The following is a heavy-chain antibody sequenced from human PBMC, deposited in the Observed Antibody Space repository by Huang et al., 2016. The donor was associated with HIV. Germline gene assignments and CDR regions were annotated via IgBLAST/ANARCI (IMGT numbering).Heavy chain of an antibody. J-gene: IGHJ6*02. V-gene: IGHV4-39*01. CDR3: ANFIHYYDFPKLMDV. CDR2: IYYSGIT. D-gene: IGHD3-3*01. Sequence: QLQLQESGPGLVKPSETLSLTCSVSGGSISGSSYYWGWNRQPPGKGLEWIGHIYYSGITYYNPSLNSRVPISVDTSKNPFTLKLNSVTAADTAVYYCANFIHYYDFPKLMDVWGQGTTVTVSS. CDR1: GGSISGSSYY.